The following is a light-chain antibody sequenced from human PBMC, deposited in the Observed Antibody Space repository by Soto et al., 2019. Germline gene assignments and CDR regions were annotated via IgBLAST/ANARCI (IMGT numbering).Light chain of an antibody. CDR2: DTS. V-gene: IGKV3-11*01. J-gene: IGKJ4*01. CDR3: HQRGDWPT. CDR1: QNVNYY. Sequence: EIVVTQSPATLSLSPGDRATLSCRTSQNVNYYLAWYQQKPGQAPRLLIYDTSNRATGIPARFTGSGSGTAFTLTISSLEPEDFEVYHCHQRGDWPTFGGGTKVEIK.